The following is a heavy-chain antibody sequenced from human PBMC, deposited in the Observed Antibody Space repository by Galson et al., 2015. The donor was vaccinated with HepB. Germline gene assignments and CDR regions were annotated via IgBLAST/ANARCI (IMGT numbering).Heavy chain of an antibody. CDR2: IGSKAVNYAT. D-gene: IGHD6-13*01. CDR1: GFTFSASA. J-gene: IGHJ4*02. Sequence: SLRLSCAASGFTFSASAIHWVRQASGKGPEWVGRIGSKAVNYATKYVASLKGRFINTRDDSKNRAYLHMNRLKMEDTAVYYCTRLGDLSGYSSSWCQGTLVTGAS. V-gene: IGHV3-73*01. CDR3: TRLGDLSGYSSS.